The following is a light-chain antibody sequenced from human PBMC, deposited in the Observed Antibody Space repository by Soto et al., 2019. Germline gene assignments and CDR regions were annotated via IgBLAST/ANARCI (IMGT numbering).Light chain of an antibody. V-gene: IGKV3-20*01. CDR2: GAS. Sequence: IVFTQSPCPFSLSPGEKATTPLRASQSVSNNYLAWYQQKPGQAPRLLIYGASIRATGIPDRFSGSGSGTDFTLTISSLQPDDFATYYCQQYNSYAFGQGTKVDI. CDR1: QSVSNNY. CDR3: QQYNSYA. J-gene: IGKJ1*01.